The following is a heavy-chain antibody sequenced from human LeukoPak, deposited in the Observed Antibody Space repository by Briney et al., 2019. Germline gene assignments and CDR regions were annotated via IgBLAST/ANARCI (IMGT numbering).Heavy chain of an antibody. CDR3: AKDNRRHYTSGPNPDSLH. D-gene: IGHD6-19*01. V-gene: IGHV3-9*01. J-gene: IGHJ4*02. Sequence: GGSLRLSCAASGFTFSDYSMNWVRQAPGKGLEWVSGISGNSGTIDYADSVRGRFTISRDNAKNSLYLQMDSLRVEDTAFYYCAKDNRRHYTSGPNPDSLHWGQGALVTVSS. CDR2: ISGNSGTI. CDR1: GFTFSDYS.